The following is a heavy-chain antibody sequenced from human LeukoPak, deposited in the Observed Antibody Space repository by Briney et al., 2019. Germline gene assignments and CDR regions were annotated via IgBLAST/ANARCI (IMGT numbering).Heavy chain of an antibody. CDR3: ARGGYCLESQPEY. Sequence: PGGSLRLSCAASGFTFSSYSMNWVRQAPGKGVEWVSSISSSSSYIYYADSVKGRFTISRDNAKNSLYLQMNSLRAEDTAVYYCARGGYCLESQPEYWGQGTLVTVSS. V-gene: IGHV3-21*01. J-gene: IGHJ4*02. CDR1: GFTFSSYS. D-gene: IGHD2-21*01. CDR2: ISSSSSYI.